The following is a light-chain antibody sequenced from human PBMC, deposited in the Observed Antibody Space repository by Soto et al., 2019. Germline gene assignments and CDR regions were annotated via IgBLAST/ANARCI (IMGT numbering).Light chain of an antibody. J-gene: IGKJ5*01. Sequence: ETVLTQSAATLSLSPGERATLSCRASQSVENYLAWYQQKTGQAPRLLIYDASNRATGIPARFSGSGSGTDFTLTITSLEPEDFALYYCQKRAHWPPITFGQGTRLEIK. CDR3: QKRAHWPPIT. V-gene: IGKV3-11*01. CDR1: QSVENY. CDR2: DAS.